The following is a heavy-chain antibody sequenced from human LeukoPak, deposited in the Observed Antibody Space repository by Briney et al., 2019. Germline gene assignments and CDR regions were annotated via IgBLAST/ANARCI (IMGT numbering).Heavy chain of an antibody. J-gene: IGHJ4*02. CDR1: GFTFSSYA. V-gene: IGHV3-23*01. CDR3: ANPRDSSTWYTFDY. D-gene: IGHD6-13*01. Sequence: PGGSPRLSCAASGFTFSSYAMNWVRQAPGKGLEWVSGISSSGGSTSYADSVKGRFTISRDNSKNTLYLQMNSLRAEDTAVYYCANPRDSSTWYTFDYWGQGTLVTVSS. CDR2: ISSSGGST.